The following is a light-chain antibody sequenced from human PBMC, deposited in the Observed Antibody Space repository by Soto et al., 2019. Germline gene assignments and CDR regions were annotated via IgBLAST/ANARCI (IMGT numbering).Light chain of an antibody. V-gene: IGKV1-39*01. J-gene: IGKJ3*01. CDR1: QSISSY. CDR3: QQSHRV. Sequence: DIQMTQSPSSLSASVGDRVTITCRASQSISSYLNWYQQKPGKAPKLLIYAASSLQSGVPSRFSGSASRTDFTLTITSLQPEDFATYYCQQSHRVVGPRTKVDIK. CDR2: AAS.